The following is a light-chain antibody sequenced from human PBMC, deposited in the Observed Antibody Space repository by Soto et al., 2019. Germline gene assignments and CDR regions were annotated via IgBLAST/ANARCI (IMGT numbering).Light chain of an antibody. V-gene: IGKV3-20*01. CDR2: GAS. CDR3: QQYGGSPWT. Sequence: EVVLTQSPGTLSLSPGERATLSCSASQSVSTSFLAWYQQKPGQAPRLLIYGASTRATGIPARFSGSGSGTDFTLTISRLEPEDSAVYYCQQYGGSPWTFGQGTKVDIK. CDR1: QSVSTSF. J-gene: IGKJ1*01.